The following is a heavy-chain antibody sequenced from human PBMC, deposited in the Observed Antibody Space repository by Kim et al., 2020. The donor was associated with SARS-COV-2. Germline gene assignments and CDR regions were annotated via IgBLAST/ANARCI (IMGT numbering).Heavy chain of an antibody. CDR2: IDPSDSYT. CDR3: ARHSSGKWELLRIRRPAGNFDY. Sequence: GESLKISCKGSGYSFTSYWISWVRQMPGKGLEWMGRIDPSDSYTNYSPSFQGHVTISADKSISTAYLQWSSLKASDTAMYYCARHSSGKWELLRIRRPAGNFDYWGQGTLVTVSS. J-gene: IGHJ4*02. CDR1: GYSFTSYW. V-gene: IGHV5-10-1*01. D-gene: IGHD1-26*01.